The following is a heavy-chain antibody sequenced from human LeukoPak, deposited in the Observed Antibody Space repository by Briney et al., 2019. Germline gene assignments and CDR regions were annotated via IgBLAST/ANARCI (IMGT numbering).Heavy chain of an antibody. CDR3: ASLFLCYGCSSSSDALDI. CDR1: GFTFSRSW. D-gene: IGHD6-6*01. Sequence: GGSLRLSCAASGFTFSRSWMSWVRQTSVKGLEWVANIKHDGRETYYVDSVKGRFTISRDNAKDSLHLQMNSLRAEDTAVYYCASLFLCYGCSSSSDALDIWGQGTMVTVSS. CDR2: IKHDGRET. J-gene: IGHJ3*02. V-gene: IGHV3-7*01.